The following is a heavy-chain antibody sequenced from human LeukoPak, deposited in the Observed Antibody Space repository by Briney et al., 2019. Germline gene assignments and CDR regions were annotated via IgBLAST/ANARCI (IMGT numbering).Heavy chain of an antibody. V-gene: IGHV3-33*01. CDR2: IWYDGSNK. Sequence: GRSLRLSCVASGFTFKSYGMHWVRQAPGKGLEWVAIIWYDGSNKYYADFVKGRFTTSRDNSKNTLYLQMNSLRADDTAVYYCARVSGYSGTWYVDYWGQGTLVAVSS. J-gene: IGHJ4*02. CDR1: GFTFKSYG. CDR3: ARVSGYSGTWYVDY. D-gene: IGHD6-13*01.